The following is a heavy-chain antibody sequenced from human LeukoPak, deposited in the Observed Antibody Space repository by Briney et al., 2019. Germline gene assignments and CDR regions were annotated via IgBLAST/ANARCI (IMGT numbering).Heavy chain of an antibody. CDR2: INWNGGST. D-gene: IGHD3-22*01. CDR1: GFTFSSYA. Sequence: GGSLRLSCAASGFTFSSYAMSWVRQAPGKGLEWVSGINWNGGSTGYADSVKGRFTISRDNAKNSLYLQMNSLRAEDTALYHCARAANYYDSSGSDYWGQGTLVTVSS. J-gene: IGHJ4*02. CDR3: ARAANYYDSSGSDY. V-gene: IGHV3-20*01.